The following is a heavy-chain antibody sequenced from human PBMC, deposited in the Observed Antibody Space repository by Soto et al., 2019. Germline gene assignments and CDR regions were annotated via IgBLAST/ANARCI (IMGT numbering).Heavy chain of an antibody. CDR3: ARAYIVRGVIITNPHFDY. Sequence: TPSLTCTVSGGSISSGGYYWSWIRQHPGKGLEWNGYIYYSGSTYYNPSLKSRVTISVDTSKNQFSLKLSSVTAADTAVYYCARAYIVRGVIITNPHFDYWGQGTLVTVSS. D-gene: IGHD3-10*01. V-gene: IGHV4-31*03. J-gene: IGHJ4*02. CDR1: GGSISSGGYY. CDR2: IYYSGST.